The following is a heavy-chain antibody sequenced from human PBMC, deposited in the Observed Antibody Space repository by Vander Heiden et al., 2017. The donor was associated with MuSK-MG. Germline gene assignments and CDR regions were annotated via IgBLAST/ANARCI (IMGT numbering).Heavy chain of an antibody. J-gene: IGHJ1*01. V-gene: IGHV4-34*01. CDR3: AKRGAHWRIAFQQ. D-gene: IGHD2-21*01. Sequence: QVQLQQWGAGLLKPSETLSLTCAVYGGSFSGYYWSWIRQPPGKGLEWVGEINQRGSTNHHPALKSRVTISVDTSKNQFPLKVRSGTAPETAVYYLAKRGAHWRIAFQQWGQGTMVTVSS. CDR1: GGSFSGYY. CDR2: INQRGST.